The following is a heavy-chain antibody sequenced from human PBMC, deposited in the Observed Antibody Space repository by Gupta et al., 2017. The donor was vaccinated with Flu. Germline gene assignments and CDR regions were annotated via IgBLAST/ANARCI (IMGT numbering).Heavy chain of an antibody. CDR2: IYYSGST. V-gene: IGHV4-31*03. CDR3: ARGYQLLHGNNWFDP. CDR1: GGSTRGGGYY. D-gene: IGHD2-2*01. J-gene: IGHJ5*02. Sequence: QVQLQESGPGLVKPSQTLSLPCTVSGGSTRGGGYYWGWIRQHPGKGRGWIGYIYYSGSTYSNPSLKSRVTITVDTSKNQFSLKLSSVTAADTAVYYCARGYQLLHGNNWFDPWGQGTLVTVSS.